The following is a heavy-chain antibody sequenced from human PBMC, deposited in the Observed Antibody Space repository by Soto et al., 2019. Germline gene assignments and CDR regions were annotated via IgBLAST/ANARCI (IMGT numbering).Heavy chain of an antibody. Sequence: ASVKVSCKASGYTFTSYGISWVRQAPGQGLEWMGWISAYNGNTNYAQKLQGRVTMTTDTSTSTAYMELRSLSSDYTAVYYCARESGIGGHFDYWGQGTLVTVSS. D-gene: IGHD1-26*01. CDR3: ARESGIGGHFDY. CDR1: GYTFTSYG. J-gene: IGHJ4*02. CDR2: ISAYNGNT. V-gene: IGHV1-18*01.